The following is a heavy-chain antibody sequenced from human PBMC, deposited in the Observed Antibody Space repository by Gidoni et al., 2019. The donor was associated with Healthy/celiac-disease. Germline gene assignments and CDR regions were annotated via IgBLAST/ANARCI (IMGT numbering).Heavy chain of an antibody. J-gene: IGHJ6*02. CDR3: ANGRLRSF. CDR1: GFTFRSYA. V-gene: IGHV3-23*01. Sequence: EVQLLESGGGLVQPGGSLRLSCAASGFTFRSYAMSWVRQAPGKGLEWVSAIRGSGGSTYYADSVKGRFTISRDNSKNTLYLQMNSLRAEDTAVYDCANGRLRSFWGQGTTVTVSS. D-gene: IGHD4-17*01. CDR2: IRGSGGST.